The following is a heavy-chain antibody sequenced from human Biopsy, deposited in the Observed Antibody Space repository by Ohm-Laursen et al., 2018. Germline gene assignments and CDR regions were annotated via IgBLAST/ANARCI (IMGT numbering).Heavy chain of an antibody. J-gene: IGHJ4*02. CDR1: GFTFSSYA. Sequence: GSLRLSCSASGFTFSSYAMTWFRQAPGKGLEWVSTISGNSDIIYDTDFVKGRFTISRDNSKNTLYLQMNGLRADDTAVYYCALAAAQTVTHFDYWGQGTLVTVSS. CDR3: ALAAAQTVTHFDY. V-gene: IGHV3-23*01. CDR2: ISGNSDII. D-gene: IGHD4-17*01.